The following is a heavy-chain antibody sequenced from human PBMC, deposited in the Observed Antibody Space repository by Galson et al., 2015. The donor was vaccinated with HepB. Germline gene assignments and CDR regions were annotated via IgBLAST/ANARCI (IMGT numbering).Heavy chain of an antibody. CDR3: ARDYGGNSGWFDP. V-gene: IGHV1-8*01. Sequence: SVKVSCKASGYIFTSYDLNWVRQAPGQGLEWLGWTSPNSGITGYAQKFQGRVTMTRSASISTAYMELSSLTSEDTAVYYCARDYGGNSGWFDPWGQGTLVTVSS. CDR2: TSPNSGIT. J-gene: IGHJ5*02. D-gene: IGHD4-23*01. CDR1: GYIFTSYD.